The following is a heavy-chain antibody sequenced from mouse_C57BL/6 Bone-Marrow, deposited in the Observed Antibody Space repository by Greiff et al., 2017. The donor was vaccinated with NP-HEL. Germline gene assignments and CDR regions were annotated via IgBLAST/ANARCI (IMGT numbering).Heavy chain of an antibody. J-gene: IGHJ3*01. D-gene: IGHD1-1*01. CDR2: IHPNSGST. Sequence: QVQLQQPGAELVKPGASVKLSCTASGYTFTSYWMHWVKQRPGQGLEWIGMIHPNSGSTNYNEKFKSKATLTVDKSSSTAYMQLSSLTSEDSAVYYCARRITTVVAYWGQGTLVTVSA. CDR1: GYTFTSYW. V-gene: IGHV1-64*01. CDR3: ARRITTVVAY.